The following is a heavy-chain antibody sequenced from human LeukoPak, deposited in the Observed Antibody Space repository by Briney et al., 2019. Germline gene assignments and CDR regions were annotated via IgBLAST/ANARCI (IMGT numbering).Heavy chain of an antibody. V-gene: IGHV3-9*01. D-gene: IGHD3-22*01. J-gene: IGHJ4*02. Sequence: GGSLRLSCAASGFTFEDYAMHWVRQAPGKGLEWVSGISWNSGSIGYADSVKGRFTISRDNAKNSLYLQMNSLRAEDTALYYCAKGAETYYYDSSGYYQYYFDYWGQGTLVTVSS. CDR1: GFTFEDYA. CDR2: ISWNSGSI. CDR3: AKGAETYYYDSSGYYQYYFDY.